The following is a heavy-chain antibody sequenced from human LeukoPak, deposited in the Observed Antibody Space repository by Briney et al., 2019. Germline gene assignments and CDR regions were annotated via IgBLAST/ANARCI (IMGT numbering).Heavy chain of an antibody. D-gene: IGHD6-6*01. CDR2: IYYSGST. Sequence: SETLSLTCTVSGGSISSSSYYWGWIRQPPGKGLEWIGSIYYSGSTYHNPSLKSRLTISIDTSKNQFSLKLTSVTAADTAVYYCARYNSSSGYFDPWGQGTLVTVSS. V-gene: IGHV4-39*07. CDR3: ARYNSSSGYFDP. CDR1: GGSISSSSYY. J-gene: IGHJ5*02.